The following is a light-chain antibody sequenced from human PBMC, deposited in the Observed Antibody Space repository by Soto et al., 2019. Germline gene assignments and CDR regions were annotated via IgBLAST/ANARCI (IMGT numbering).Light chain of an antibody. CDR2: GAS. CDR3: QQYGTSPWT. J-gene: IGKJ1*01. V-gene: IGKV3-20*01. CDR1: QSLSRSY. Sequence: QAPGSRSRSPPERYTISCRASQSLSRSYLAWYQQKPGQAPRLLIYGASNRATGIPDRFSGTGSGTDFTLISMRLEPEDFAVYYCQQYGTSPWTFGQGTKVDIK.